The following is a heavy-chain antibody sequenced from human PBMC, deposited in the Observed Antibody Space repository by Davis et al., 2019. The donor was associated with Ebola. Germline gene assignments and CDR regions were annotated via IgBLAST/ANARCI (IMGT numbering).Heavy chain of an antibody. J-gene: IGHJ4*02. CDR3: ARNLASNSYYYFDF. D-gene: IGHD6-6*01. CDR1: GFIFTDYG. V-gene: IGHV3-23*01. CDR2: VSGSGGVRA. Sequence: PGGSLRLSCAASGFIFTDYGMSWVRQAPGKGLEWVSSVSGSGGVRAYYTDSVKGRFTISRDRSRNTVFLQMNGLRADETAVYYCARNLASNSYYYFDFWGQGTRVAVSS.